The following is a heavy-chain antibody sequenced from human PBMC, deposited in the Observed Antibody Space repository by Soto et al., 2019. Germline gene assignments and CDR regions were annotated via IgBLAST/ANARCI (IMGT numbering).Heavy chain of an antibody. Sequence: QLQLQESGSGLVKPSQTLSLTCAVSGGSISSGGYSWSWIRQPPGKGLEWIGYIYHSGSTYYNPSLKRRVPIPVDRSKNQFSLMLSSVTAADTAVYYCARVLVGAFDIWGQGTMVTVSS. CDR2: IYHSGST. J-gene: IGHJ3*02. V-gene: IGHV4-30-2*01. CDR1: GGSISSGGYS. D-gene: IGHD3-16*01. CDR3: ARVLVGAFDI.